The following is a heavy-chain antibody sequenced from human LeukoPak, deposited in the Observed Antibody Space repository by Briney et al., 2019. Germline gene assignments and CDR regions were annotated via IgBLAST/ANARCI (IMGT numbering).Heavy chain of an antibody. Sequence: GGSLRLSCAASGFTFSSYAMSWVRQAPGKGLEWVSSISSSSSYIYYADSVKGRFTISRDNAKNSLYLQMNSLRAEDTAVYYCARTWAAGYYDSSGYPNCFDYWGQGTLVTVSS. J-gene: IGHJ4*02. CDR3: ARTWAAGYYDSSGYPNCFDY. D-gene: IGHD3-22*01. CDR2: ISSSSSYI. V-gene: IGHV3-21*01. CDR1: GFTFSSYA.